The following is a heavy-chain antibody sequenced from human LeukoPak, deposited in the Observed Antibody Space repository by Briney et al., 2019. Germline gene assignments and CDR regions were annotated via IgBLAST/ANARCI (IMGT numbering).Heavy chain of an antibody. J-gene: IGHJ4*02. D-gene: IGHD3-10*01. CDR3: ARLWFGELLRPDY. V-gene: IGHV4-38-2*01. Sequence: SETLPLTCAVSGYSISSGYYWGWIRQPPGKGLEWIGSIYHSGSTYYNPSLKSRVTISVDTSKNQFSLKLSSVTAADTAVYYCARLWFGELLRPDYWGQGTLVTVSS. CDR2: IYHSGST. CDR1: GYSISSGYY.